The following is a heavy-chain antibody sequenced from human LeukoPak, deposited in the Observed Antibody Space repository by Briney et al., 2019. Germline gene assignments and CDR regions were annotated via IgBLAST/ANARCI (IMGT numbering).Heavy chain of an antibody. D-gene: IGHD3-3*01. J-gene: IGHJ4*02. CDR2: IYTSGST. V-gene: IGHV4-4*07. Sequence: SETLSLTCTVSGGSISSYYWSWIRQPAGKGLEWIGRIYTSGSTNYNPSLKSRVTMSVDTSKNQFSLKLSSVTAADTAVYYCARSPIDFWSGYFDYWGQGTLVTVSS. CDR3: ARSPIDFWSGYFDY. CDR1: GGSISSYY.